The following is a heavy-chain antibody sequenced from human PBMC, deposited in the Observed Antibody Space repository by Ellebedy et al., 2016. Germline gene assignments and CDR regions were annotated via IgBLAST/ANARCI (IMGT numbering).Heavy chain of an antibody. Sequence: GGSLRLXCVPSGFSFSAYGMHWVRQAPGKGLEWVAVIWFDGGNKYYVDSVKGRFTISRDNGMNTLYLQMNRVRAEDTAVYYCARDRRGTGYYTSYSMDVWGKGTTVTVSS. V-gene: IGHV3-33*01. J-gene: IGHJ6*04. CDR1: GFSFSAYG. CDR3: ARDRRGTGYYTSYSMDV. CDR2: IWFDGGNK. D-gene: IGHD3/OR15-3a*01.